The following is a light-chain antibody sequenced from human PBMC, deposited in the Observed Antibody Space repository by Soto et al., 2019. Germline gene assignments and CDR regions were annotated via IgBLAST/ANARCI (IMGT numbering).Light chain of an antibody. CDR3: QQYSSRST. CDR2: DAS. V-gene: IGKV1-5*01. CDR1: QTISSW. J-gene: IGKJ1*01. Sequence: IQKHKSPSTLSGSVGDRVPINFRASQTISSWLAWYQQKPGKAPNLLIYDASSLQSGVLSRFSGSGFGTEFTLTISSLQPGDFATYYCQQYSSRSTFGQGTKVDIK.